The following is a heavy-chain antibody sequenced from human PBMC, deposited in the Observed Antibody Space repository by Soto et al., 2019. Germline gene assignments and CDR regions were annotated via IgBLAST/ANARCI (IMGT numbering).Heavy chain of an antibody. J-gene: IGHJ6*02. CDR3: ARDNYGMDV. CDR1: GLTFTTYS. Sequence: GGSLRLSCAASGLTFTTYSMHWVRQAPGKGLEWVAVIWYDGTNKYYADSVKGRFTISRDNSKNTLYLQMNSLRAEDTAVYYCARDNYGMDVWGQGTTVTVSS. CDR2: IWYDGTNK. V-gene: IGHV3-33*01.